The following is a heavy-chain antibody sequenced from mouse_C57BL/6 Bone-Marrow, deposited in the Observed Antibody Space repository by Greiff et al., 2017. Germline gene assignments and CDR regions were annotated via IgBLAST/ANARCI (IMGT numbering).Heavy chain of an antibody. Sequence: QVQLKESGPGLVQPSQSLSITCTVSGFSLTSSGVHWVRQPPGKGLEWLGVIWSGGSTAYNAAFISRLSISKDNSKSHVFFKMISLQADDTAIYYCARNSNDAMDYWGQGTSVTVSS. V-gene: IGHV2-2*01. CDR3: ARNSNDAMDY. CDR1: GFSLTSSG. D-gene: IGHD2-5*01. CDR2: IWSGGST. J-gene: IGHJ4*01.